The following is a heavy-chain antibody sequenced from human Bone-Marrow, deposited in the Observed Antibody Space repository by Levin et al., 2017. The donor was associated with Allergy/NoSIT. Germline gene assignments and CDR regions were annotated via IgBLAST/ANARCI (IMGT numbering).Heavy chain of an antibody. V-gene: IGHV3-48*03. D-gene: IGHD2-15*01. CDR2: ISSSGSTI. J-gene: IGHJ3*02. CDR1: GFTFSSYE. CDR3: ARVTVVVVAVIPGAFDI. Sequence: GGSLRLSCAASGFTFSSYEMNWVRQAPGKGLEWVSYISSSGSTIYYADSVKGRFTISRDNAKNSLYLQMNSLRAEDTAVYYCARVTVVVVAVIPGAFDIWGQGTMVTVSS.